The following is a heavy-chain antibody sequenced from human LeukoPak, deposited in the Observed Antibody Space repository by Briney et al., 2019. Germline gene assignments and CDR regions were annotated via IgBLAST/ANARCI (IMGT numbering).Heavy chain of an antibody. V-gene: IGHV3-11*04. J-gene: IGHJ4*02. Sequence: PGGSLRLSCAASGFTFSDYYMSWIRQAPGKGLECVSYISSSGSTIYYADSVKGRFTISRDNAKNSLYLQMNSLRAEDTAVYYCASALEWLPETDYWGQGTLVTVSS. D-gene: IGHD3-3*01. CDR2: ISSSGSTI. CDR3: ASALEWLPETDY. CDR1: GFTFSDYY.